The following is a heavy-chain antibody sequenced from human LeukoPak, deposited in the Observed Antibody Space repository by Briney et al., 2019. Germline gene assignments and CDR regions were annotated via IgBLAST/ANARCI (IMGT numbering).Heavy chain of an antibody. CDR1: GHTFTGYY. CDR2: INPNSGGT. CDR3: ARDSGTTVVTPGDY. V-gene: IGHV1-2*02. D-gene: IGHD4-23*01. J-gene: IGHJ4*02. Sequence: ASVTVSCKASGHTFTGYYMHWVRQAPGEGLEWMGWINPNSGGTNHAQRFQGRVTMTRDRSISTAYMELSRLRSDDTAVYYCARDSGTTVVTPGDYWGQGTLVTVSS.